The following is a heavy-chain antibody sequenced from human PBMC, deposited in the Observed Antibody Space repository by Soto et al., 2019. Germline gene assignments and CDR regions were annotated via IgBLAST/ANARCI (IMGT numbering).Heavy chain of an antibody. CDR3: ANATDCTCDGCNLPYYGLDL. CDR2: IIGNGGST. J-gene: IGHJ6*02. V-gene: IGHV3-23*01. CDR1: GFPFRNHA. Sequence: EEQLLESGGDLVQPGGSLRLSCAASGFPFRNHAMDWVRQAPGKGLEWVSTIIGNGGSTYYGDSVRGRFTISRDNSNNPLYLQMHSLRVDDTAEYYCANATDCTCDGCNLPYYGLDLWGQGTTVTVSS. D-gene: IGHD2-21*01.